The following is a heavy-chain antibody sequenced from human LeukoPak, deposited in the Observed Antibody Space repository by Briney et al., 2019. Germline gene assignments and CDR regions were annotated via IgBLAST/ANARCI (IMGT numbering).Heavy chain of an antibody. D-gene: IGHD3-3*01. J-gene: IGHJ4*02. CDR1: GGSISSSNY. CDR2: IFYSGST. V-gene: IGHV4-39*07. CDR3: TGNGYYSLEY. Sequence: SETLSLTCTVSGGSISSSNYWGWIRQPPGKGLEWIGSIFYSGSTYYNPSLKSRVTISVDTSKNQFSLKLTSVTAADTAVYYCTGNGYYSLEYWGQGTLVTVSS.